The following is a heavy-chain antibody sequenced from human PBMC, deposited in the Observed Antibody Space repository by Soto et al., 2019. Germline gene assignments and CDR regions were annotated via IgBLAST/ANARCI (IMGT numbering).Heavy chain of an antibody. V-gene: IGHV3-23*01. D-gene: IGHD2-15*01. CDR3: AKDYVVVVLYYFDY. CDR1: GFTFSSYA. J-gene: IGHJ4*02. Sequence: PGGSLRLSCAASGFTFSSYAMSWVRQAPGKGPEWVSAISGSGGSTYYADSVKGRFTISRDNSKNTLYLQMNSLRAEDTAVYYCAKDYVVVVLYYFDYWGQGTLVTVSS. CDR2: ISGSGGST.